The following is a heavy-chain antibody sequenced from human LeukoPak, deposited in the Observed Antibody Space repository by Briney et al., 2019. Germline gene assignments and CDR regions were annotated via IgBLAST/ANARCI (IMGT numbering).Heavy chain of an antibody. CDR3: ASHGSSGHDPLT. CDR1: GGSISSDY. V-gene: IGHV4-59*08. Sequence: ASETLFLTCTVSGGSISSDYRSWIRRPPGKGLEWIGSIYYTGSTSYTPSLKSRVTISLDTSKSQFSLRLTSVTAADTAVYYCASHGSSGHDPLTWGQGTLVTVSS. J-gene: IGHJ4*02. D-gene: IGHD5-12*01. CDR2: IYYTGST.